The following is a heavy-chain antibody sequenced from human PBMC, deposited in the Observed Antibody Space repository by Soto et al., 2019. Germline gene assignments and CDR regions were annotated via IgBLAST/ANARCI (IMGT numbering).Heavy chain of an antibody. V-gene: IGHV4-31*02. CDR1: GASTVSHYH. J-gene: IGHJ4*02. D-gene: IGHD1-26*01. Sequence: SEPVSLTFSVSGASTVSHYHWTWIRQPPGKGLEWMGYIFNSGTTFYNPSLTSRLSISMDTSGNHFSLELRSVTAADTAVYYCALALGPTTGLDYWGQGTLVTVSS. CDR3: ALALGPTTGLDY. CDR2: IFNSGTT.